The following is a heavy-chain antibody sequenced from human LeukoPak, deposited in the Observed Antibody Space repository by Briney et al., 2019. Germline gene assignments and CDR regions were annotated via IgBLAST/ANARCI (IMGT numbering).Heavy chain of an antibody. CDR2: ISYDGSNK. J-gene: IGHJ4*02. CDR3: AKDRGVARKGPPSYYFDY. CDR1: GFTFSNYG. D-gene: IGHD3-10*01. V-gene: IGHV3-30*18. Sequence: GGSLRLSCAASGFTFSNYGMHWVRQAPGKGLEWVAVISYDGSNKYYADSVKGRFTISRDNSKNTLYLQMNSLRAEDTAVYYCAKDRGVARKGPPSYYFDYWGQGTLVTVSS.